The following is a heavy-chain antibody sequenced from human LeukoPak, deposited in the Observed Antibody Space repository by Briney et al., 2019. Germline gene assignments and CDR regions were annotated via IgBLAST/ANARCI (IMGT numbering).Heavy chain of an antibody. CDR2: IWVDGTRK. D-gene: IGHD2-2*01. J-gene: IGHJ2*01. CDR3: VAVLVPAAFWHFDV. CDR1: GFPFSQHG. V-gene: IGHV3-33*01. Sequence: PGTSLRLSCATSGFPFSQHGYHWVRQAPGKGLEWTAVIWVDGTRKYYADSVEGRFTISRDNSKSTLYLQIDSLRPEDTAVYYCVAVLVPAAFWHFDVWGGGTQVTVSS.